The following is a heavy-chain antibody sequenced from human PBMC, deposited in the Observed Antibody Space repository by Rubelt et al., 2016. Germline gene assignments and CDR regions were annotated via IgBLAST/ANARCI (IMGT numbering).Heavy chain of an antibody. CDR3: ASDGAFPLGSGFEKRSDY. CDR2: ISAYNGNT. D-gene: IGHD3-10*01. V-gene: IGHV1-18*01. J-gene: IGHJ4*02. Sequence: QVQLVQSGAEVKKPGASVKVSCKASGYTFTSYGISWVRQAPGQGLEWMGWISAYNGNTNYAQKLQGRVTMTTDTSTSHAYMELRSLRSDDTAVYYCASDGAFPLGSGFEKRSDYWGQGTLVTVSS. CDR1: GYTFTSYG.